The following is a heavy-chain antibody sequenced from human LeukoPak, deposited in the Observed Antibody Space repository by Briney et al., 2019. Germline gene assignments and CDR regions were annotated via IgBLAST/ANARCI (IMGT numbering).Heavy chain of an antibody. CDR2: INPNSGDT. CDR1: GYSCTGYY. J-gene: IGHJ3*02. Sequence: ASVKVSCKASGYSCTGYYMHWGRQAPGEGLEWMGWINPNSGDTNSAQHFQRSVTMTRDTSIRTDYMELTRLRPDDTAVYYWERGPTFDIRGEGTMATVS. V-gene: IGHV1-2*02. CDR3: ERGPTFDI.